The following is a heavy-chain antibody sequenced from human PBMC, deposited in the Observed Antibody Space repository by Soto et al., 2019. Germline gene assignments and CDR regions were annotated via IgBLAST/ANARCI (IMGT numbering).Heavy chain of an antibody. CDR1: GFPFSAYG. CDR2: ISHDGSRN. V-gene: IGHV3-30*18. J-gene: IGHJ4*02. Sequence: QVQLVESGGGVVQPGKSLKLSSAASGFPFSAYGMHWVRQAPGKGLEWLAVISHDGSRNYDADSVKGRFTISRDNSKNTLYLQLNGLRPDDTAVYYCAKGWEKLDSWGQGALVTVSS. CDR3: AKGWEKLDS. D-gene: IGHD1-26*01.